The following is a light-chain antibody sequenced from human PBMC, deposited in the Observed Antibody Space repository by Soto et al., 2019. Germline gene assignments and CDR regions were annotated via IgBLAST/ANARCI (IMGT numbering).Light chain of an antibody. J-gene: IGKJ1*01. CDR2: QVS. Sequence: DVVMTQSPLSLSVTLGQPASISCRSSQGLVYSDGNTFLNWFHQRPGQSPRRLIYQVSNRDSGVPDRVRGSVSGTGYTLTISRVEAEDVGIYYCVQGTHRAWTFGQGTKVEIK. V-gene: IGKV2-30*01. CDR3: VQGTHRAWT. CDR1: QGLVYSDGNTF.